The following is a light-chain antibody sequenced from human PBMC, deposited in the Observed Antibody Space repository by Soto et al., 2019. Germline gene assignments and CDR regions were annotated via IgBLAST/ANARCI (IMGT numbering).Light chain of an antibody. J-gene: IGKJ2*01. Sequence: EIVLTQSPGTLSLSPGERATLSCRASQSFSSCYLAWYQQKPGQAPRLLIYGASSRATGIPDRFSGSGSGTDFTLTISRLEPEDFAVYYCQQYGSSYTFGQGTKLEIK. CDR2: GAS. CDR1: QSFSSCY. V-gene: IGKV3-20*01. CDR3: QQYGSSYT.